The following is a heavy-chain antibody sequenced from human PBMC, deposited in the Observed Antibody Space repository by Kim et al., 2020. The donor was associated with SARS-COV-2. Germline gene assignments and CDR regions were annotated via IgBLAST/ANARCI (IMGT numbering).Heavy chain of an antibody. D-gene: IGHD2-8*02. Sequence: GGSLRLFCAASGFTFSSYAMHWVRQAPGKGLEYVSAISSNGGSTYYANSVKGRFTISRDNSKNTLYLQMGSLRAEDMAVYYCARDTGGYGDYWGQGTLVT. V-gene: IGHV3-64*01. CDR2: ISSNGGST. CDR3: ARDTGGYGDY. CDR1: GFTFSSYA. J-gene: IGHJ4*02.